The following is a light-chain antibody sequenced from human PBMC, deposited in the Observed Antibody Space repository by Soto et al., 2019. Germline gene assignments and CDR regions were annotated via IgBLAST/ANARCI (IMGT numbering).Light chain of an antibody. CDR3: QQYGSSLQYT. CDR1: QSVSTNY. V-gene: IGKV3-20*01. CDR2: GAS. Sequence: EIVLTQSPGTLSLSPGGRATLSCRASQSVSTNYLAWYQQKPGQAPRLLIYGASTRATVIPDRFSGSGSVTDFTLTISRLEPEDFAVYYCQQYGSSLQYTFGQGTKLEIK. J-gene: IGKJ2*01.